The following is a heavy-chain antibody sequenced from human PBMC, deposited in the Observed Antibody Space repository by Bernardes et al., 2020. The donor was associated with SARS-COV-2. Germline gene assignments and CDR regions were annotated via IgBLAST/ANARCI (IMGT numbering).Heavy chain of an antibody. D-gene: IGHD6-13*01. V-gene: IGHV1-2*04. CDR2: INPNSGGT. Sequence: ASVKASCKAFGYTFTGYYMRWVRQAPGQGLEWMGWINPNSGGTNYAQKFQGWVTMTRDTSISTAYMELSRLRSDDTAVYYYARVLSSGIAAAHLGYWCQGTLVTVSS. CDR1: GYTFTGYY. J-gene: IGHJ4*02. CDR3: ARVLSSGIAAAHLGY.